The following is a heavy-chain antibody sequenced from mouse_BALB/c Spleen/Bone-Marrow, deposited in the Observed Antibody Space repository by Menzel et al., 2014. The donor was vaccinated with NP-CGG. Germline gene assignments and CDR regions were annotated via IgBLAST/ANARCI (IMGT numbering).Heavy chain of an antibody. V-gene: IGHV2-9*02. CDR2: IWAGGST. CDR3: ARVLEGFAY. Sequence: VQLQQSGPGLVAPSQSLSITCTVSGFSLTSYGVHWVRQPPGKVLEWLGVIWAGGSTNYNSALMSRLSISKDNSKSQVFLKMNSLQTDDTAMYYCARVLEGFAYWGQGTLVTVSA. CDR1: GFSLTSYG. J-gene: IGHJ3*01.